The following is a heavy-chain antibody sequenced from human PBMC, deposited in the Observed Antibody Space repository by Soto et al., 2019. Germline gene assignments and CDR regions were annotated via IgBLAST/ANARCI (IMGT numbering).Heavy chain of an antibody. V-gene: IGHV3-15*01. CDR3: TTGVATAKYYFDF. Sequence: EVQLVESGGDLVKPGESLTLSCAASGFTFNNAWMSWVRQAPGTGLEWVGRIKSNADGGTADYNPPVKGRFTISRDDSKNTLFLHINSLKTEDTAVYYCTTGVATAKYYFDFWGQGTLVTVSS. J-gene: IGHJ4*02. CDR2: IKSNADGGTA. CDR1: GFTFNNAW. D-gene: IGHD6-25*01.